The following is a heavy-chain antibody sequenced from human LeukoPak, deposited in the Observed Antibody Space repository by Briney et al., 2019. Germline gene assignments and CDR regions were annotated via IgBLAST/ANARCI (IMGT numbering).Heavy chain of an antibody. CDR3: ARVIMSSVYYYYMDV. J-gene: IGHJ6*03. CDR1: GGSFSGYY. D-gene: IGHD3-3*01. CDR2: MSYSGST. V-gene: IGHV4-59*01. Sequence: PSETLSLTCAVYGGSFSGYYWSWIRQPPGKGLEWIGYMSYSGSTNYNPSLKSRVTISGDTSKNHFSLKLRSVTAADTAVYYCARVIMSSVYYYYMDVWGKGTTVTVSS.